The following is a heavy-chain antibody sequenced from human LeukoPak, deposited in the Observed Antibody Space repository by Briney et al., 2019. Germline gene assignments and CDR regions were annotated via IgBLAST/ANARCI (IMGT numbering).Heavy chain of an antibody. J-gene: IGHJ4*02. D-gene: IGHD4-17*01. CDR3: ARVYGDYVGNDY. CDR2: INHSGST. CDR1: GGSFRGYY. V-gene: IGHV4-34*01. Sequence: SETLSLTCAVHGGSFRGYYWSWIRQPPGKGLEWIGEINHSGSTNYNPSLKSRVTIPVDKSKNQFSLKLSSVTAADTAVYYCARVYGDYVGNDYWGQGTLVTVSS.